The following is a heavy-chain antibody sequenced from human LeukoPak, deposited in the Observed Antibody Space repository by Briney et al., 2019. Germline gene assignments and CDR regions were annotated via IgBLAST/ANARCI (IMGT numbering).Heavy chain of an antibody. V-gene: IGHV1-69*13. CDR1: GGTFSSYA. Sequence: SVKVSCKASGGTFSSYAISWVRQAPGQGLEWMGGIIPIFGTANYAQKFQGRVTITADESTSTAYMELSSLRSEDTAVYYCARVDGITMVRGVIHWFDPWGQGTLVTVSP. CDR2: IIPIFGTA. J-gene: IGHJ5*02. CDR3: ARVDGITMVRGVIHWFDP. D-gene: IGHD3-10*01.